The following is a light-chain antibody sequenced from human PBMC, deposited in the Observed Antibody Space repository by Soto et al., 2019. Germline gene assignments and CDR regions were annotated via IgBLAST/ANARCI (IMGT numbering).Light chain of an antibody. Sequence: QSALTQPASVSGSPGQSISISCTGRSSDVGVHNFVSWYQHHPGKAPKVLIYGVTNRPAGVSNRFSGSKSGNTASLTISGLQADDEADYYCCSYTPAYTWGFGGGSKRTVL. CDR1: SSDVGVHNF. J-gene: IGLJ3*02. CDR3: CSYTPAYTWG. CDR2: GVT. V-gene: IGLV2-14*01.